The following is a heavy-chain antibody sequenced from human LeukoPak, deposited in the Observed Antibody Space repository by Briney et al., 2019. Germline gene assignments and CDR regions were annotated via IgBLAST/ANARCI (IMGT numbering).Heavy chain of an antibody. Sequence: ASVKVSCKASGYTFTSYYMHWVRQAPGQGLEWMGIINPSGGSTSYAQKFQGRVTMTRDMSTSTVYMELSSLRSEDTAVYYCARDSVVTAILDYWGQGTLVTVSS. CDR1: GYTFTSYY. CDR3: ARDSVVTAILDY. J-gene: IGHJ4*02. CDR2: INPSGGST. V-gene: IGHV1-46*01. D-gene: IGHD2-21*02.